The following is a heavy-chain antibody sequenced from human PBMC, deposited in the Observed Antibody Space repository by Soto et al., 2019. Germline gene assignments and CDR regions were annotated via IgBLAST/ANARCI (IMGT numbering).Heavy chain of an antibody. CDR1: GGSVSSGSYY. CDR3: ARPRHPLWFFDL. J-gene: IGHJ2*01. CDR2: SHYSGST. V-gene: IGHV4-61*01. Sequence: PSETLSLTCTVSGGSVSSGSYYWSWIRQPPGKGLEWIGYSHYSGSTNYNPSLRSRVAISVDTSKNQFSLKLTSVTAADTAVYYCARPRHPLWFFDLWGRGILVTVSS.